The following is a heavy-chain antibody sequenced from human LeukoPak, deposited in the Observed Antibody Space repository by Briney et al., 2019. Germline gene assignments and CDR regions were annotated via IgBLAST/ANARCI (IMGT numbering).Heavy chain of an antibody. Sequence: PGGSLRLSCAASGFTFSSYGMHWVRQAPGKGLEWVAVISYDGSNKYYADSVKGRFTISRDNSKNTLYLQMNSLRAEDTAVYYCAKDLRIFLVTGYYGMDVWGQGTTVTVSS. D-gene: IGHD3-3*01. V-gene: IGHV3-30*18. CDR1: GFTFSSYG. CDR3: AKDLRIFLVTGYYGMDV. CDR2: ISYDGSNK. J-gene: IGHJ6*02.